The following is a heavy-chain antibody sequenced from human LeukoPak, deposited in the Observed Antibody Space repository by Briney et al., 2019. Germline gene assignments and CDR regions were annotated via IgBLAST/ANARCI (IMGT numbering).Heavy chain of an antibody. CDR2: ISAYNVNT. CDR1: GYTFTSYG. J-gene: IGHJ5*02. V-gene: IGHV1-18*01. D-gene: IGHD3-10*01. CDR3: ARDQLIWFGELSSWFDP. Sequence: ASLKVSCKASGYTFTSYGISWVRQAPGQGLEWMGWISAYNVNTNYAQKLQGRVTMTTDTSTSTAYMELRSLRSDDTAVYYCARDQLIWFGELSSWFDPWGQGTLVTASS.